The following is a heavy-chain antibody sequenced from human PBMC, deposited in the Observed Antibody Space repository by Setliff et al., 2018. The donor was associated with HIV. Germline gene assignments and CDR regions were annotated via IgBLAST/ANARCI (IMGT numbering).Heavy chain of an antibody. D-gene: IGHD3-3*01. CDR2: IWPDDSDT. V-gene: IGHV5-51*01. CDR1: GYRFTNYW. Sequence: GESLKISCKGSGYRFTNYWIAWVRQMPGNGLEWVGLIWPDDSDTIYSPSFQGQVTLSADKSITTVYLQWSILEAPDTAMYYCARLSKYYDFWTPNYWGQGTLVTVSS. CDR3: ARLSKYYDFWTPNY. J-gene: IGHJ4*02.